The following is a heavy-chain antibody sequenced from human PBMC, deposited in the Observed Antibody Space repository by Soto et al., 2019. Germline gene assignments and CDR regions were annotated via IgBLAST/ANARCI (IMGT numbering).Heavy chain of an antibody. CDR3: ARVDFWSGYWQFDY. CDR2: INPNSGGT. Sequence: EQVSCKASGYTFTSYGISLVRQAPVQGLEWMGWINPNSGGTNYAQKFQGRVTMTRDTSISTAYMELSRLRSDDTAVYYCARVDFWSGYWQFDYWGQGTLVTGSS. V-gene: IGHV1-2*02. J-gene: IGHJ4*02. D-gene: IGHD3-3*01. CDR1: GYTFTSYG.